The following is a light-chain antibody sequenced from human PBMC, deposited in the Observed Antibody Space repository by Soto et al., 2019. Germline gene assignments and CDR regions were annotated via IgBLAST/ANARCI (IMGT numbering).Light chain of an antibody. CDR1: QGINSA. CDR2: DAP. J-gene: IGKJ3*01. V-gene: IGKV1-13*02. Sequence: AIQLTQSPSSLSASVGDRVTITCRASQGINSALAWYQQKPGKAPKLLIYDAPSLESGVPSRFSGSGSGTDFTLTISSLQREDFATYYCQQFNSWPLFGPGTKVDIK. CDR3: QQFNSWPL.